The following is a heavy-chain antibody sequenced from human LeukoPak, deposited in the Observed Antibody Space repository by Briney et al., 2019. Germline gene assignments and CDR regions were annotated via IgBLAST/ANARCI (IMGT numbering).Heavy chain of an antibody. Sequence: ASVKVSCKASGYTFTVYYMHWVRQPPAQGLEWMGWINPNSGATNYAQKFQGRVTMTRDTSISTAYMELSRLRSDDTAVYYCVQVAAPNWGQGTLVTVSS. CDR1: GYTFTVYY. V-gene: IGHV1-2*02. D-gene: IGHD2-15*01. CDR2: INPNSGAT. J-gene: IGHJ4*02. CDR3: VQVAAPN.